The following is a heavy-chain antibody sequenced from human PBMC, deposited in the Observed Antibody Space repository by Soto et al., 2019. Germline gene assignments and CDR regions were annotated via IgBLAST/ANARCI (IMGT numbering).Heavy chain of an antibody. J-gene: IGHJ4*02. D-gene: IGHD1-26*01. CDR3: RGELLRDSFDY. V-gene: IGHV1-69*13. CDR1: GGTFSSYA. CDR2: IIPIFGTA. Sequence: SVKVSCKASGGTFSSYAISWVRQAPGQGLKWMGGIIPIFGTANYAQKFQGRVTITADESTSTAYMELSSLRSEDTAVYYCRGELLRDSFDYWGQGTLVTVSS.